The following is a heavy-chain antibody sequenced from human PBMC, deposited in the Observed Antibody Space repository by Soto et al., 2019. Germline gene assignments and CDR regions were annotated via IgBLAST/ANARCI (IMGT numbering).Heavy chain of an antibody. V-gene: IGHV1-8*01. D-gene: IGHD6-19*01. CDR2: MNPANGNA. Sequence: QEQLVQSGAEVKRPGASVKISCRASGYNFISSNINWVRQAAGQRPEWLGWMNPANGNAAFARHFQGRVTMTRDTSTDKAYMELGGLSSGDTAIYYCARAVGIAVTGLDLWGPGTLVTVS. CDR3: ARAVGIAVTGLDL. J-gene: IGHJ5*02. CDR1: GYNFISSN.